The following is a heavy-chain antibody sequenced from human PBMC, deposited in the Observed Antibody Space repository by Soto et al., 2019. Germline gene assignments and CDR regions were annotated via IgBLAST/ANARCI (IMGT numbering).Heavy chain of an antibody. CDR2: INSDGSVS. Sequence: EVQLVESGGGLVQPGGSLRLSCAASGFTFSNYWMYWVRQAPGKGLEWVSRINSDGSVSSHADSVRGRLTISRDNVKNCLYLHMDSLRAEDTAVYFCARGDCVGGTCYSLAGSFYYYMYGWGKGTTVTVFS. D-gene: IGHD2-15*01. J-gene: IGHJ6*03. CDR1: GFTFSNYW. V-gene: IGHV3-74*02. CDR3: ARGDCVGGTCYSLAGSFYYYMYG.